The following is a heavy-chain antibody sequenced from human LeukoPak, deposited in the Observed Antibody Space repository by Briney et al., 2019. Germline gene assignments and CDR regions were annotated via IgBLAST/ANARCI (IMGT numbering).Heavy chain of an antibody. CDR3: ATGRYCSSTSCYYFDY. Sequence: ASVKVSCKVSGYTLNELSIHWVRQAPGKGLEWMGRFDPEDGETIYAQKFQGRVTMTEDTSTDTACMELSSLRSEDTAVYYCATGRYCSSTSCYYFDYWGQGTLVTVSS. V-gene: IGHV1-24*01. D-gene: IGHD2-2*01. CDR2: FDPEDGET. CDR1: GYTLNELS. J-gene: IGHJ4*02.